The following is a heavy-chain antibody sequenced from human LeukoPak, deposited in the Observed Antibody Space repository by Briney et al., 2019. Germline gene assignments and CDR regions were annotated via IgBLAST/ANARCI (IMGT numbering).Heavy chain of an antibody. CDR1: GGTFSSYA. Sequence: SVKVSCKASGGTFSSYAISWVRQAPGQGLEWMGGIIPIFGTANYAQKFQGRVTITADESTRTAYMELSSLRSEDTAVYYCARVRGKYCSSTSCYSFDYWGQGTLVTVSS. CDR3: ARVRGKYCSSTSCYSFDY. D-gene: IGHD2-2*01. V-gene: IGHV1-69*13. CDR2: IIPIFGTA. J-gene: IGHJ4*02.